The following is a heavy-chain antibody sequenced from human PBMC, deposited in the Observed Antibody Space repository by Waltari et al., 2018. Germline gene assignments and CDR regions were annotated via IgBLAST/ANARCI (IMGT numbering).Heavy chain of an antibody. CDR2: ISYASSAT. D-gene: IGHD1-20*01. CDR3: AKRGDQPIITFDS. CDR1: GFTFRDYY. Sequence: QVQLVESGGGLVKPGVSLRLSCEASGFTFRDYYMAWIRHVPGKGREWIAYISYASSATYYADSVKGRFTISRDNPQNSVFLQMNSLRVEDTAVYYCAKRGDQPIITFDSWGQGTLVTVSS. J-gene: IGHJ4*02. V-gene: IGHV3-11*01.